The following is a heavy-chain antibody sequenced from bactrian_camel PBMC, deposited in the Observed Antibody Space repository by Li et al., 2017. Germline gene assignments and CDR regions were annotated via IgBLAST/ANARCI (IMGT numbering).Heavy chain of an antibody. CDR1: AYTDEVYC. CDR2: IDSVGDT. V-gene: IGHV3S53*01. J-gene: IGHJ4*01. Sequence: VQLVESGGGSVQAGGSLRLSCAASAYTDEVYCKAWFRQAPGKEREKVAAIDSVGDTSIADSAKGRFTVSKDNAKNTLYLRMNSLKPEDTAVYHCAADYPRLEPWARCPSTEYNYWGQGTQVTVS. CDR3: AADYPRLEPWARCPSTEYNY. D-gene: IGHD1*01.